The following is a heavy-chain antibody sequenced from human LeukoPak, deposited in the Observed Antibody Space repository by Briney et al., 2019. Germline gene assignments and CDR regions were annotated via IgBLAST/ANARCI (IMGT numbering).Heavy chain of an antibody. CDR1: GFTFSSYA. J-gene: IGHJ6*02. Sequence: GRSLRLSCAASGFTFSSYAMHWVRQAPGKGLEWVAVISYDGSNKYYADSVKGRFTISRDNSKNTLYLQMNSLRAEDTAVYYCARVPVGTAAAGTGHYYYGMDVWGQGTTVTVSS. CDR2: ISYDGSNK. D-gene: IGHD6-13*01. CDR3: ARVPVGTAAAGTGHYYYGMDV. V-gene: IGHV3-30-3*01.